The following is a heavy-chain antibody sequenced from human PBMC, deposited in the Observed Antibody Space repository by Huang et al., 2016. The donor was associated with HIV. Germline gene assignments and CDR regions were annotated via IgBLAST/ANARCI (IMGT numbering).Heavy chain of an antibody. CDR3: AKDTEGNAGWDFDF. D-gene: IGHD2-2*01. J-gene: IGHJ4*02. CDR2: ITSAGTT. Sequence: EVQLLESGGDLLQPGGSLRLPCAASGFTFRSHTMNWLRQAPGKGLEWVSGITSAGTTFYIDSVRGRFTISRDTSRNTLYLQMNSLRAEDTAVYYCAKDTEGNAGWDFDFWGQGTLVTVSS. CDR1: GFTFRSHT. V-gene: IGHV3-23*01.